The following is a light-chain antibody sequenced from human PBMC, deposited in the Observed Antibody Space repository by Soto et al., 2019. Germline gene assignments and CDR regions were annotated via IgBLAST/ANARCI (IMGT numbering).Light chain of an antibody. CDR2: RND. CDR3: AAWDDSLSAVV. V-gene: IGLV1-47*01. Sequence: QSVLTQPPSASGTPGQRVTISCSGSSSNFGSNYVYWYQQFPGSAPKLLIYRNDQRPSGVPDRFSGSKSGTSASLAISGPRSEDGADYYCAAWDDSLSAVVFGGGTKLTVL. CDR1: SSNFGSNY. J-gene: IGLJ2*01.